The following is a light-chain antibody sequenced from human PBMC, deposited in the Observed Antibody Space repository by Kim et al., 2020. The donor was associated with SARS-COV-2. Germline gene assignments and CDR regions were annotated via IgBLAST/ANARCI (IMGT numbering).Light chain of an antibody. J-gene: IGKJ2*01. Sequence: SPGERATLTCRASQSVTHDYLAWYQQKPGRAPRLLIYGAFHRAGGIPDRFSGSRSGTDFTLTISRLEPEDFAVYYCQQYGSSPRTFGQGTKLEI. CDR2: GAF. CDR1: QSVTHDY. CDR3: QQYGSSPRT. V-gene: IGKV3-20*01.